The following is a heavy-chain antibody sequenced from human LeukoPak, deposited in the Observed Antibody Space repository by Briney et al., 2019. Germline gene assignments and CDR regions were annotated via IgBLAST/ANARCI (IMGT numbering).Heavy chain of an antibody. V-gene: IGHV3-53*01. CDR1: GFTVSSNY. CDR2: IYSGGST. J-gene: IGHJ3*02. Sequence: GGSLRLSCAASGFTVSSNYMSWVRQAPGKGLEWVSGIYSGGSTYYADSVKGRFTISRDSSKNTLYLQMSSLGAEDTAVYYCARGHNWNDRGAFDIWGQGTMVTVSS. CDR3: ARGHNWNDRGAFDI. D-gene: IGHD1-1*01.